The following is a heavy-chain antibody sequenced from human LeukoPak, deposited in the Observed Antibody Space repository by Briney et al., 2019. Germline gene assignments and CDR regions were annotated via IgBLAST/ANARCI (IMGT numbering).Heavy chain of an antibody. D-gene: IGHD2-21*02. CDR1: GYTFTSYW. CDR2: IYPGDSDT. Sequence: GESLKISCKGSGYTFTSYWIGWVRQMPGKGLGWMGIIYPGDSDTRYSPSFQGQVTISADKSISTAYLQWSSLKASDTAMYFCARPPVGDWLMPDYWGQGTLVTVSS. V-gene: IGHV5-51*01. J-gene: IGHJ4*02. CDR3: ARPPVGDWLMPDY.